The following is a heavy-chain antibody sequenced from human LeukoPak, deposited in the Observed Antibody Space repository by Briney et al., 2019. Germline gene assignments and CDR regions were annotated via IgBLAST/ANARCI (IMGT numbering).Heavy chain of an antibody. V-gene: IGHV3-64D*09. D-gene: IGHD6-19*01. Sequence: PGGSLRLSCSASGLSFSNYAMHWVRQAPGKGLEYVSAISSNGGSTYYADSVKGRFTISRDNSKNTLYLQMSSLRAEDTAIYYCVKVRLAVAVYFDSWGQGTLVTVSS. CDR1: GLSFSNYA. CDR2: ISSNGGST. CDR3: VKVRLAVAVYFDS. J-gene: IGHJ4*02.